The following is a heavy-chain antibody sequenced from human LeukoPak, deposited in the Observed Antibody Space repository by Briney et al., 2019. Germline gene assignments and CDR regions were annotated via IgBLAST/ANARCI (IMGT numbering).Heavy chain of an antibody. Sequence: PGGSLRLSCAASGFTFDDYAMHWVRQAPGKGLEWVSGISWNSGSIGYADSVKGRFTISRDNAKNSLYLQMNSLRAEDTALYYCAKGSTIAVAEDWGRGTLVTVSS. J-gene: IGHJ4*02. V-gene: IGHV3-9*01. D-gene: IGHD6-19*01. CDR1: GFTFDDYA. CDR2: ISWNSGSI. CDR3: AKGSTIAVAED.